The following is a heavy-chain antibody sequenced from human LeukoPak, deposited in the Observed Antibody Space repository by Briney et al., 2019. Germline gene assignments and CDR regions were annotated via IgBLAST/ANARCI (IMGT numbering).Heavy chain of an antibody. CDR1: GFTFSSYA. CDR2: ISGSGGST. CDR3: EKVGSLYGYLDY. V-gene: IGHV3-23*01. Sequence: PGGSLRLSCAASGFTFSSYAMSWVRQAPGKGLEWVSAISGSGGSTYYADSVKGRFTISRDNSKNTLYLQMNSRRAEDTAVYFCEKVGSLYGYLDYWGQGTLVTVSS. J-gene: IGHJ4*02. D-gene: IGHD4-17*01.